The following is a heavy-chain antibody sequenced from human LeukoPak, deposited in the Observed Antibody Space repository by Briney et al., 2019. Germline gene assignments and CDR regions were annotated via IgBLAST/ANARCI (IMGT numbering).Heavy chain of an antibody. CDR2: ITDSGGST. CDR1: GFTFSTYA. J-gene: IGHJ4*02. D-gene: IGHD4-17*01. V-gene: IGHV3-23*01. Sequence: GGSLRLSCAASGFTFSTYALTWVRQAPGKGLEWVSIITDSGGSTYYADSVKGRFTISRDNSKNTLYLQMNSLRAEDTAVYYCAKERETTTASDYWGQGTLVTVSS. CDR3: AKERETTTASDY.